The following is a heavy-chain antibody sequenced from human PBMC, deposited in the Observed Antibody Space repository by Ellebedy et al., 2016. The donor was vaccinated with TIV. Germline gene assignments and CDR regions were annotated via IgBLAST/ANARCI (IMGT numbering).Heavy chain of an antibody. V-gene: IGHV4-31*03. D-gene: IGHD5-12*01. J-gene: IGHJ5*02. CDR3: ARTDGYSGYDNSLNWFDP. CDR1: GGSISSGGYY. Sequence: SETLSLTXTVSGGSISSGGYYWSWIRQHPGKGLEWIGYIYYSGSTYYNPSLKSRVTISVDTSKNQFSLKLSSVTAADTAVYYCARTDGYSGYDNSLNWFDPWGQGTLVTVSS. CDR2: IYYSGST.